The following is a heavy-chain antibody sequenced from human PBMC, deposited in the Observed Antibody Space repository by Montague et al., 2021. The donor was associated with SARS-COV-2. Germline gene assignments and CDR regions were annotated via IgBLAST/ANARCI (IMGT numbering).Heavy chain of an antibody. V-gene: IGHV4-4*09. D-gene: IGHD2/OR15-2a*01. CDR1: SGSLSNYY. Sequence: SETLSLTCTVPSGSLSNYYWSWIRQSPDKGQEWIGYMYETGNMIYNSSLRSRVFISADTSKSQFSLRLTSVTAADSARYYCARNMAYWGQGVLVTV. CDR2: MYETGNM. J-gene: IGHJ4*02. CDR3: ARNMAY.